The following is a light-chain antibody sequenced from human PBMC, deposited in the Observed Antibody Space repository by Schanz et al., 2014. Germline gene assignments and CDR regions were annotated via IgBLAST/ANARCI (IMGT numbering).Light chain of an antibody. CDR1: SSDIGGYNF. CDR2: DVT. CDR3: TSYTSVSTWV. Sequence: QSALTQPASVSGSPGQSITISCTGTSSDIGGYNFVSWYRQHPGKAPKLMIYDVTSRPSGVSNRFSGSKSGNTASLTISGLQTEDEADYYCTSYTSVSTWVFGGGTKLTVL. V-gene: IGLV2-14*03. J-gene: IGLJ3*02.